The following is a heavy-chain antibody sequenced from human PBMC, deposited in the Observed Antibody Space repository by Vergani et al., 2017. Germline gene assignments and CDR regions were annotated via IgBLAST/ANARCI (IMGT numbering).Heavy chain of an antibody. CDR2: INSDGSST. CDR1: GFTFSSYW. V-gene: IGHV3-74*01. D-gene: IGHD6-19*01. CDR3: ARGAGSGWQFDY. J-gene: IGHJ4*02. Sequence: EVQLVESGGGLVQPGGSLRLSCAASGFTFSSYWMHWVRQAPGKGLVWVSRINSDGSSTSYADSVKGRFTISRDNAKNSLYLQMNSLRAGDTAVYYCARGAGSGWQFDYWGQGTLVTVSS.